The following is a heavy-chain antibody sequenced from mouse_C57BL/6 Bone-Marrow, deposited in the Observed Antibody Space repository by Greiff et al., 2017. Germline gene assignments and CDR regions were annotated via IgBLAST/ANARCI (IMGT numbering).Heavy chain of an antibody. Sequence: VQLQQPGAELVKPGASVKLSCKASGYTFTSYWMHWVKQRPGQGLEWIGMIHPNSGSTNYNEKFKSKATLTADKSSSTAYMQLSSLTSEDSAVSYCSRVGWLLLRFAYWGQGTLVTVSA. CDR3: SRVGWLLLRFAY. V-gene: IGHV1-64*01. J-gene: IGHJ3*01. CDR1: GYTFTSYW. CDR2: IHPNSGST. D-gene: IGHD2-3*01.